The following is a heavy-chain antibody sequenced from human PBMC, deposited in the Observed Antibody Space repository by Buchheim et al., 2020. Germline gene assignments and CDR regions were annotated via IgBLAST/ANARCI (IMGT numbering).Heavy chain of an antibody. J-gene: IGHJ6*02. V-gene: IGHV3-48*02. CDR2: ISSSSSTI. Sequence: EVQLVESGGGLVQPGGSLRLSCAASGFTFSSYSMNWVRQAPGKGLEWVSYISSSSSTIYYADSVKGRFTISRDNAKNSLYLQMNSLRDEDTAVYYCAREVKYCSGGSCYSGRYYYYGMDVWGQGT. CDR3: AREVKYCSGGSCYSGRYYYYGMDV. D-gene: IGHD2-15*01. CDR1: GFTFSSYS.